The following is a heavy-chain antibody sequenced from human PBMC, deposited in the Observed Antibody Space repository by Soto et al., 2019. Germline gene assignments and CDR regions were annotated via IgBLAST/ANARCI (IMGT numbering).Heavy chain of an antibody. CDR3: ARSVLAAAGLFDY. CDR2: INPNSGGT. V-gene: IGHV1-2*04. Sequence: QVQLVQSGAEVKKPGASVKVSCKASGYTFTGYYMHWVRQAPGQGLEWMGWINPNSGGTNYAQKFQGWVPLTRDPSISPAYMELSRLRSAATAVYYCARSVLAAAGLFDYWGQGTLVTVSS. CDR1: GYTFTGYY. J-gene: IGHJ4*02. D-gene: IGHD6-13*01.